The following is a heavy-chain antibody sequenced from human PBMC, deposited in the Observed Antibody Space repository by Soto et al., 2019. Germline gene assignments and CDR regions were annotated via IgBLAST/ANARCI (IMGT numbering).Heavy chain of an antibody. CDR3: AREGGGIAAAGRGWLDL. V-gene: IGHV1-69*13. CDR1: GSPFSSYA. D-gene: IGHD6-13*01. CDR2: IIPIFGTA. Sequence: SSVKVSCKASGSPFSSYAISWVRQAPGQGLEWMGGIIPIFGTANYAQKFQGRVTITADEPTSTAYMELSSLRSEDTAVYPCAREGGGIAAAGRGWLDLWAQGTPVPVSA. J-gene: IGHJ4*02.